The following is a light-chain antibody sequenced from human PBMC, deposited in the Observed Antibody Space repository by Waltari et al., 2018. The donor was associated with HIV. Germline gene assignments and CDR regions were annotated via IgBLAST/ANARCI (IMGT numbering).Light chain of an antibody. CDR3: CSYAGFNTFV. CDR2: DVI. V-gene: IGLV2-11*01. CDR1: SSDFGGPHF. Sequence: QSALTQPRSVSGSPGQSVAISCSELSSDFGGPHFVSWYQQQPGKATNLSIYDVIKRPSGVPDRFSASLSGNMATLTISGLQTEDEADYYCCSYAGFNTFVFGSGTKVTVL. J-gene: IGLJ1*01.